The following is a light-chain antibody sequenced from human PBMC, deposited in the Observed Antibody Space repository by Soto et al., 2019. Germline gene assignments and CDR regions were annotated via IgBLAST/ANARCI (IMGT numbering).Light chain of an antibody. CDR1: SSNVGSYDL. J-gene: IGLJ2*01. Sequence: QSVLTQPASVSGSPGQSITISCTGTSSNVGSYDLVSWYQQHPGEAPKLMIYEGTKRPSGVSNRFSGSKSANTASLTISGLQPEDAADYYCCSYAGSDTMIFGGGIKLTVL. CDR2: EGT. V-gene: IGLV2-23*01. CDR3: CSYAGSDTMI.